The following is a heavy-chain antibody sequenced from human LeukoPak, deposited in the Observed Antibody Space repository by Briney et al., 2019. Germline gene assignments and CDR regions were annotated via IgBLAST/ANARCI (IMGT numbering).Heavy chain of an antibody. CDR3: ARGQLYYYDSSGYAFDI. D-gene: IGHD3-22*01. J-gene: IGHJ3*02. CDR1: GGSISSYY. Sequence: SETLSLTCTVSGGSISSYYWSWIRQPPGKGLEWIGYIYYSGSTNYNPSLKSRVTISVDTSKNQFSLKLSSVTAADTAVYYCARGQLYYYDSSGYAFDIWGQGTMVTVSS. V-gene: IGHV4-59*01. CDR2: IYYSGST.